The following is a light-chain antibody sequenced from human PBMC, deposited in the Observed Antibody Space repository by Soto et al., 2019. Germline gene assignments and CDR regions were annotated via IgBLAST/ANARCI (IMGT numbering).Light chain of an antibody. CDR2: ANT. CDR3: QSYVSSLSGGRV. Sequence: QSVLTQPPSVSGAPGQRVTISCTGSSSNIGAGYDVHWYQQVPGTAPKLXIYANTTRPXXXXXXFSGSKSGTSAFLATTGXXXXXXXXYYCQSYVSSLSGGRVFGGATKLTVL. J-gene: IGLJ2*01. CDR1: SSNIGAGYD. V-gene: IGLV1-40*01.